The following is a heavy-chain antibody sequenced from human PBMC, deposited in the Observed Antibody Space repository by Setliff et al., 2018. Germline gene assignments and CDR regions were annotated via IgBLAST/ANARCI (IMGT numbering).Heavy chain of an antibody. D-gene: IGHD3-10*01. V-gene: IGHV3-23*01. CDR3: AKNGFGVVALGVNNWFDP. CDR1: GFTFSSYA. Sequence: GESLTISCAASGFTFSSYAMSWVRQAPGKGLEWVSAISGSGGSAYYADSVKGRFTISRDNSKNTLYLQMNSLRAEDTAVYYCAKNGFGVVALGVNNWFDPWGQGTLVTVSS. J-gene: IGHJ5*02. CDR2: ISGSGGSA.